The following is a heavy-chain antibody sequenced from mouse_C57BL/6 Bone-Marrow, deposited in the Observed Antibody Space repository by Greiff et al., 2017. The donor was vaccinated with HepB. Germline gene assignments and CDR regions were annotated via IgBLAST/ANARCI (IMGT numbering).Heavy chain of an antibody. CDR1: GYTFTNYW. V-gene: IGHV1-63*01. J-gene: IGHJ4*01. CDR2: IYPGGGYT. Sequence: QVQLQQSGAELVRPGTSVKMSCKASGYTFTNYWIGWAKQRPGHGLEWIGDIYPGGGYTNYNEKFKGKATLTADKSSSTAYMQFSSLTSEDSAIYYCARIQYYGSSSRYARDYWGQGTSVTVSS. CDR3: ARIQYYGSSSRYARDY. D-gene: IGHD1-1*01.